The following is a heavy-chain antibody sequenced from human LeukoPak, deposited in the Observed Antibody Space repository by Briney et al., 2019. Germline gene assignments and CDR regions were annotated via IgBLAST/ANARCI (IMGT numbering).Heavy chain of an antibody. CDR3: AKNEAAAGLDY. J-gene: IGHJ4*02. CDR1: GFTFSSYA. V-gene: IGHV3-30*09. Sequence: PGRSLRLSCAASGFTFSSYAMHWVRQAPGKGLEWVAVISYDGSNKYYADSVKGRFAISRDNSKNTLYLQMNSLRAEDTAVYYCAKNEAAAGLDYWGQGTLVTVSS. D-gene: IGHD6-13*01. CDR2: ISYDGSNK.